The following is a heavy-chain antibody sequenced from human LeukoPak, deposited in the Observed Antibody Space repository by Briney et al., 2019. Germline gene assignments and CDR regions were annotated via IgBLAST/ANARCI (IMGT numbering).Heavy chain of an antibody. Sequence: PSETLSLTCTVSGGSISSSSYYWGWIRQPPGKGLEWIGSIYYSGSTYYNPSLKSRVTISVDTSKNQFSLKLSFVTAADPAVYYCARVYMGIAVAGTIPIWGQRTLVSVSS. CDR2: IYYSGST. CDR3: ARVYMGIAVAGTIPI. J-gene: IGHJ4*02. CDR1: GGSISSSSYY. D-gene: IGHD6-19*01. V-gene: IGHV4-39*07.